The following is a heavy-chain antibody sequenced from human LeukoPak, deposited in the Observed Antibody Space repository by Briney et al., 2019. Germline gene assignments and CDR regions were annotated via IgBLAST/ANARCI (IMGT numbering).Heavy chain of an antibody. Sequence: ASVKVSCKASGYTFTAYYMHWVRQAPGQGLEWMGWIDPNSGATDSAQKFQGRVTVTRDTSINTVYMELSRLTSDDTAVYYCARGRASSTAWFVPWGQGTLVTVSS. CDR3: ARGRASSTAWFVP. V-gene: IGHV1-2*02. CDR1: GYTFTAYY. J-gene: IGHJ5*02. D-gene: IGHD1-1*01. CDR2: IDPNSGAT.